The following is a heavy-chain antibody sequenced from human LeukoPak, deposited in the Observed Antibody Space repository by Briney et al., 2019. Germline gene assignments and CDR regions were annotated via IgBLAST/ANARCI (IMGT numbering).Heavy chain of an antibody. V-gene: IGHV3-30*02. D-gene: IGHD3-3*01. CDR3: AKDRLLEWSSPSDC. CDR1: GFTFSSYG. CDR2: IRFDGSNK. Sequence: GGSLRLSCAASGFTFSSYGFHWVRQAPGKGLEWLALIRFDGSNKYYADSVKGRFTISRDNSKNTLYLQMNSLRTEDTAVYYCAKDRLLEWSSPSDCWGQGTLVTVSS. J-gene: IGHJ4*02.